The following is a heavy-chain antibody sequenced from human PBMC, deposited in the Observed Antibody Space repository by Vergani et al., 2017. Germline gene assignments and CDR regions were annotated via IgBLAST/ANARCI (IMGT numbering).Heavy chain of an antibody. Sequence: VQLVESGGGLVQPGGSLRLSCAASGFTVSSNYMSWIRQTPGKGLEWIGYIYYSGSTNYNPSLKSRVTISVDTSKNQFSLKLSSVTAADTAVYYCARSVRSGSYYTRLYYYYGMDVWGQGP. CDR2: IYYSGST. V-gene: IGHV4-59*02. CDR1: GFTVSSNY. D-gene: IGHD3-10*01. J-gene: IGHJ6*02. CDR3: ARSVRSGSYYTRLYYYYGMDV.